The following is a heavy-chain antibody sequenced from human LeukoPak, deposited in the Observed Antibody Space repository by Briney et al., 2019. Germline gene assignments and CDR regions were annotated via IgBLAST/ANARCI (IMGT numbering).Heavy chain of an antibody. J-gene: IGHJ5*02. V-gene: IGHV3-7*03. CDR2: IKPDGRDK. D-gene: IGHD3-10*01. CDR1: GVTLSSCW. Sequence: GGSLRLSCEASGVTLSSCWMNWVRQAPGKGLEWVANIKPDGRDKNYVDSVKGRFTISRDTAKNSLYLQANSLRVEDTAVYYCVSSVPSGETWGQGTLVTVSS. CDR3: VSSVPSGET.